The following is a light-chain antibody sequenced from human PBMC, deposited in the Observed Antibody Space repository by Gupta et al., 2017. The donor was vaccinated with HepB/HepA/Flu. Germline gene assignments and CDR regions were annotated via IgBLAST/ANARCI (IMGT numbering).Light chain of an antibody. Sequence: EILLTQSPGTLSLSPGERATLSCRASQSVSSSYLAWYQQKPGQAPRLLIYGASSRATVIPDMFSGSGSGADXTLTISXLEPEDFAVYYCQQYGNSPPNTFGXGTRLEIK. CDR3: QQYGNSPPNT. CDR2: GAS. J-gene: IGKJ5*01. V-gene: IGKV3-20*01. CDR1: QSVSSSY.